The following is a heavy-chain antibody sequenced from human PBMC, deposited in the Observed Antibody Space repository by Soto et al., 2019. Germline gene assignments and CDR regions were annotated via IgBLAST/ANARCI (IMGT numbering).Heavy chain of an antibody. CDR3: ARAYTYDFDH. D-gene: IGHD2-21*01. CDR1: VFSFGVSGVG. J-gene: IGHJ4*02. Sequence: QITLKESGPTLVKPTQTLTLTCTFSVFSFGVSGVGVGWIRQPPGRALEWLGLVFWNDDKRYSPSLESRLTLTKDTSNNQVVLTVTNLDPGDTGTYYCARAYTYDFDHWGQGTLVTVSS. CDR2: VFWNDDK. V-gene: IGHV2-5*01.